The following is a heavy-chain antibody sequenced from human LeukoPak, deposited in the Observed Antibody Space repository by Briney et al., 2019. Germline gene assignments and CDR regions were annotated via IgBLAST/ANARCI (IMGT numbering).Heavy chain of an antibody. CDR2: IYYSGST. J-gene: IGHJ6*02. D-gene: IGHD3-10*01. V-gene: IGHV4-59*01. CDR1: GGSISSFY. CDR3: ASSYYYGSGADLDV. Sequence: SETLSLTCTVSGGSISSFYWSWIRQPPGKGPEWIGYIYYSGSTNYNPSLKSRVTISVDTSKNQFSLKLSSVTAADTAVYYCASSYYYGSGADLDVWGQGTTVTVSS.